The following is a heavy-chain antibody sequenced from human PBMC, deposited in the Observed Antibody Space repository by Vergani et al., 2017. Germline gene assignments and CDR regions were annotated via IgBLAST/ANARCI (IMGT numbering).Heavy chain of an antibody. Sequence: QVQLVQSGAEVKKPGASVKVSCKASGYTFTGYYMHWVRQAPGQGLEWMGWINPNSGGTNYAQKFQGRVTMSRDTSISTAYMELSRLRCDDTAVYYCARGIIAVAGTFPLDYWGQGTLVTVSS. D-gene: IGHD6-19*01. J-gene: IGHJ4*02. CDR3: ARGIIAVAGTFPLDY. CDR1: GYTFTGYY. CDR2: INPNSGGT. V-gene: IGHV1-2*02.